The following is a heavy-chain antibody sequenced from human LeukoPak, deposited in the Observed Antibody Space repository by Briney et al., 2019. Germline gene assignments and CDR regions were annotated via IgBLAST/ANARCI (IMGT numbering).Heavy chain of an antibody. D-gene: IGHD7-27*01. CDR3: ARHGDRFELFRDYYMDV. J-gene: IGHJ6*03. Sequence: SETLSLTCAVSGYSISSGYYWGWIRQPPGKGLEWIGSIYHSGSTYYNPSLKSRVTISVDTSKNQFSLKLSSVTAADTAVYYCARHGDRFELFRDYYMDVWGKGTTVTVSS. CDR2: IYHSGST. CDR1: GYSISSGYY. V-gene: IGHV4-38-2*01.